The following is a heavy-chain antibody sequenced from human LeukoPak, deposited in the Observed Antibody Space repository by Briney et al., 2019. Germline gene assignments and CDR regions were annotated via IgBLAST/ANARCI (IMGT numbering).Heavy chain of an antibody. J-gene: IGHJ6*02. CDR1: GFPFSSYV. D-gene: IGHD2-15*01. V-gene: IGHV3-23*01. Sequence: GGSLRLSCAASGFPFSSYVMSWVRQAPGKRLELVAAIRGSGGSTYYAASVKGPFTISRENSKNTLYLQMNSLRAEDTAVYYCAKNRRVVAATPTGMDVWGQGTTVTVSS. CDR2: IRGSGGST. CDR3: AKNRRVVAATPTGMDV.